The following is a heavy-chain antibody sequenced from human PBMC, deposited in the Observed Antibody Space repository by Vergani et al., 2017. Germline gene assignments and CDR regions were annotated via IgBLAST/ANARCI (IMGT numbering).Heavy chain of an antibody. D-gene: IGHD6-13*01. Sequence: QAQLQESGPGLVKPSETLSLTCHVFGVSVTDYNCNWIRQAPGKGLEWIGSLYTTGGATHASHNPSLKIRVSISVDTSKSQFSLRLTSVTAADSAIYYCAGDTHSWQRADRWGQGLLVSVSS. CDR2: LYTTGGA. V-gene: IGHV4-59*02. CDR3: AGDTHSWQRADR. CDR1: GVSVTDYN. J-gene: IGHJ5*02.